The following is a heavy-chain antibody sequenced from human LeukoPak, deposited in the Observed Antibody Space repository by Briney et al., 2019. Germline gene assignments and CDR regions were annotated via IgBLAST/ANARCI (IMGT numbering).Heavy chain of an antibody. V-gene: IGHV3-74*01. CDR3: VSFYETY. CDR2: INSDGSWT. Sequence: GGSLRLSCVASGNYWMHWVRQVPGKGLVWVSHINSDGSWTSYADSVKGRFTISKDNAKNTVYLQMNSLRAEDTAVYYCVSFYETYWGRGTLVTVSS. J-gene: IGHJ4*02. CDR1: GNYW. D-gene: IGHD2/OR15-2a*01.